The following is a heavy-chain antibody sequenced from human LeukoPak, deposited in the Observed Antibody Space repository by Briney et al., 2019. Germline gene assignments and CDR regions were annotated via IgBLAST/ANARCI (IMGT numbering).Heavy chain of an antibody. J-gene: IGHJ3*02. CDR2: ISSSSSYI. D-gene: IGHD1-26*01. V-gene: IGHV3-21*01. CDR3: ARDRPRGSGDAFDI. CDR1: GFTFSTYS. Sequence: GGSLRLSCAASGFTFSTYSMNWVRQAPGKGPEWVSSISSSSSYIYYADSVKGRFTISRDNAKNSLYLQMNSLRAEDTAVYYCARDRPRGSGDAFDIWGQGTMVTVSS.